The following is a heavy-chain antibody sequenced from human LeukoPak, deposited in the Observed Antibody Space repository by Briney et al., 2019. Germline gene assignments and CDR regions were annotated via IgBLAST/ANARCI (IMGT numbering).Heavy chain of an antibody. CDR3: ARDTAAAGKARYYYYGMDV. J-gene: IGHJ6*02. D-gene: IGHD6-13*01. V-gene: IGHV1-69*04. Sequence: GASVKVSCKASGGTFSSYAISWVRQAPGQGLEWMGRIIPILGIANYAQKFQGRVTITADKSTSTAYMELSSLRSEDTAVYYCARDTAAAGKARYYYYGMDVWGQGTTVIVSS. CDR1: GGTFSSYA. CDR2: IIPILGIA.